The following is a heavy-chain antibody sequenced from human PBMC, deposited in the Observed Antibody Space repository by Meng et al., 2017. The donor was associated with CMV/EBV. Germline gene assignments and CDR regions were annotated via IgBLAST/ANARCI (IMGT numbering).Heavy chain of an antibody. CDR1: GFTFSDYY. CDR2: ISSSGSTI. J-gene: IGHJ6*02. V-gene: IGHV3-11*04. Sequence: GESLKISCAASGFTFSDYYMSWIRQAPGKGLEWVSYISSSGSTIYYADSVKGRFTISRDNAKNSLYLQMNSLRAEDTAVYYCARADIVVVPAARKVYYYYGMDVWGQGTTVTVSS. D-gene: IGHD2-2*01. CDR3: ARADIVVVPAARKVYYYYGMDV.